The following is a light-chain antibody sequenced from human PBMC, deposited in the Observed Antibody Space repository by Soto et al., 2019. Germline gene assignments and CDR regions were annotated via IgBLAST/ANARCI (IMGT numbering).Light chain of an antibody. CDR3: SSYAGSNNFV. CDR1: SSDVGGYIY. Sequence: QSALTQPPSASGSPGQSVTISCTGTSSDVGGYIYVSWYQHHPGKAPKLMIYEVSKRPSGVPDRFSGSKSGNTASLTVSGLQAEDEADYYCSSYAGSNNFVFGGGTKLTVL. CDR2: EVS. J-gene: IGLJ2*01. V-gene: IGLV2-8*01.